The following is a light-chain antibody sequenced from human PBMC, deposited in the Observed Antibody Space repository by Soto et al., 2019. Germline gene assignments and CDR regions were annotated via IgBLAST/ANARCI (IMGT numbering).Light chain of an antibody. CDR3: TSYARSGYV. J-gene: IGLJ1*01. V-gene: IGLV2-14*01. Sequence: QSALTQPASVSGSPGQSITISCTGTSSDIYDYKYVSWYQQHPGKAPKLIIYEVTRRPSGVSDRFSGSKSGNTASLTISGLQTEDEGDYYCTSYARSGYVFGTGTKLTVL. CDR1: SSDIYDYKY. CDR2: EVT.